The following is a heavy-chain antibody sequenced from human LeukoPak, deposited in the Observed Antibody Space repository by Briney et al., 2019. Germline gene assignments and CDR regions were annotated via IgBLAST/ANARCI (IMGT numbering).Heavy chain of an antibody. J-gene: IGHJ5*02. CDR3: AKGHSSGWYQGLDP. CDR1: GFTFSSYG. D-gene: IGHD6-19*01. CDR2: IWYDGSNK. Sequence: PGGSLRLSCAVSGFTFSSYGMHWVRQAPGKGLEWVALIWYDGSNKYYADSVKGRFAISRDNSKNTLYLQMNSLRAEDTAVYYCAKGHSSGWYQGLDPWGQGTLVTVSS. V-gene: IGHV3-33*06.